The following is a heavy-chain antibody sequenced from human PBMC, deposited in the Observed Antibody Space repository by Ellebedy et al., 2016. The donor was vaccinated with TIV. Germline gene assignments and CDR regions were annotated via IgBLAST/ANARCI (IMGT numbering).Heavy chain of an antibody. D-gene: IGHD3-10*01. Sequence: GESLKISCAASGFTFGNYWMSWVRQAPGKGLEWVANIKNDGSERYYVDSVEGRFTISRYNAKNSLYLQMNSLRAEDTGVDNCSRHYGSGSYTMDVWGQGTTVTVSS. J-gene: IGHJ6*02. V-gene: IGHV3-7*03. CDR2: IKNDGSER. CDR1: GFTFGNYW. CDR3: SRHYGSGSYTMDV.